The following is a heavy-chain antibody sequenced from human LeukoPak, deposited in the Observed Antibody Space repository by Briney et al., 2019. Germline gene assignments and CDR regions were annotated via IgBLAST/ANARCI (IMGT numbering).Heavy chain of an antibody. J-gene: IGHJ4*02. V-gene: IGHV4-31*03. Sequence: PSETLSLTCTVSGGSISSGDYYWTWVRQHPGKGLKWIVYIYYSGSTYYNPSLQSRVIISVDTSKNQFSLELNSVTAADTAVYYCARDVRLPRYFDYWGQGTLVTVSS. CDR3: ARDVRLPRYFDY. CDR2: IYYSGST. CDR1: GGSISSGDYY.